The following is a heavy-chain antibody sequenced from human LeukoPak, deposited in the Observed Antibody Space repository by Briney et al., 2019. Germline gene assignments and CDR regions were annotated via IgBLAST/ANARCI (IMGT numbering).Heavy chain of an antibody. V-gene: IGHV1-69*13. CDR1: GGTFSSYA. J-gene: IGHJ4*02. CDR2: IIPIFGTA. D-gene: IGHD1-26*01. CDR3: VRWELRLGYFDY. Sequence: SVKVSCKASGGTFSSYAISWVRQAPGQGLEWMGGIIPIFGTANYAQKFQGRVTITADESTSTAYMEVSSLRSEDTAVYYCVRWELRLGYFDYWGQGTLVTVSS.